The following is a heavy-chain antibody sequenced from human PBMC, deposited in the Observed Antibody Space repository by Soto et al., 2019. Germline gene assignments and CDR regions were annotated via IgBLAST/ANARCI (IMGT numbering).Heavy chain of an antibody. CDR3: ARAAYSSSTVSAFSH. J-gene: IGHJ4*02. CDR2: VGTSLNYI. V-gene: IGHV3-21*06. D-gene: IGHD4-17*01. CDR1: GFSLSSYT. Sequence: LRRSCVASGFSLSSYTMSWVRQAPGKGLEWVSSVGTSLNYIYYADSLKGRFTISRDNAKSSVFLQMDSLRVEDTAVYYCARAAYSSSTVSAFSHWGPGTLVTVSS.